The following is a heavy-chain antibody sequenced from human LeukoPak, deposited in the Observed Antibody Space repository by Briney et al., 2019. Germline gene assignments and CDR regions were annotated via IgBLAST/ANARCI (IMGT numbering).Heavy chain of an antibody. Sequence: SQTLSLTCTVSGGAITSGGYSWNWIRQPPGKGLEWIGCIYDRGPAYYNPSLKSRFTISVDRPKNQFFLNVTSLTAADTAVYYCARSRQAAGLFGSWGQGTLVVVSS. CDR3: ARSRQAAGLFGS. J-gene: IGHJ5*02. CDR2: IYDRGPA. V-gene: IGHV4-30-2*01. CDR1: GGAITSGGYS. D-gene: IGHD3-10*02.